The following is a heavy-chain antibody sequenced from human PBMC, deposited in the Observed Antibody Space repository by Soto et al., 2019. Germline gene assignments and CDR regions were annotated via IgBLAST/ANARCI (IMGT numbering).Heavy chain of an antibody. D-gene: IGHD3-3*01. V-gene: IGHV1-69*13. CDR1: GGTFSSYA. CDR3: ARGHGTIFGVVIKYDAFDI. Sequence: GASVKFSCKASGGTFSSYAISWVRQAPGQGLEWMGGIIPIFGTANYAQKFQGRVTITADESTSTAYMELSSLRSEDTAVYYCARGHGTIFGVVIKYDAFDIWGQGTMVTVSS. J-gene: IGHJ3*02. CDR2: IIPIFGTA.